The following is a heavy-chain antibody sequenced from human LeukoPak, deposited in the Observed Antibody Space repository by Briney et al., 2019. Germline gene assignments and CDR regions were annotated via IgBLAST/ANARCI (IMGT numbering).Heavy chain of an antibody. V-gene: IGHV1-2*02. Sequence: ASVTVSCKASGYTFTGYYMHWVRQAPGQGLEWMGWINANSGGTNYAQKFQGRVTMTRDTSISTAYMELSRLRSDDTAVYYCARAYYDFWSGYFAPAYYYYYYMDVWGKGTTVTVSS. J-gene: IGHJ6*03. CDR2: INANSGGT. CDR1: GYTFTGYY. CDR3: ARAYYDFWSGYFAPAYYYYYYMDV. D-gene: IGHD3-3*01.